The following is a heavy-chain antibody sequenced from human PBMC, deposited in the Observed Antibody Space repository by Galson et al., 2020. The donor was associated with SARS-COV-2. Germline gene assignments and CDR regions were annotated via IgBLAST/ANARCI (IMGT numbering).Heavy chain of an antibody. CDR1: GFTFRNFG. D-gene: IGHD2-21*02. CDR3: AKDRNCYSDCS. V-gene: IGHV3-30*02. CDR2: ISTDGREK. Sequence: GGSLRLSCAAAGFTFRNFGIHWVRQAPGKGLEWVTFISTDGREKSYADSVQGRFTVSRDNSRNMAYLQMNSLRSEDTAIYYCAKDRNCYSDCSWGQGTLVTVSS. J-gene: IGHJ4*02.